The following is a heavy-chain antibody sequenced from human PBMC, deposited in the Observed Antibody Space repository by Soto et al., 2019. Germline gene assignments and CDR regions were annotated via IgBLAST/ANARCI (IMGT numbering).Heavy chain of an antibody. D-gene: IGHD2-21*02. Sequence: QVHLVESGGGVVQPGRSLRLSCAASGFAFSSYGMHWVRQAPGKGLEWVAVISYDGSNKYYADSVKGRFTISRDNSKNTLYLQMNSLSAEDTAVYYCVKATVTANWFDPWGPGTLVTVSS. CDR3: VKATVTANWFDP. J-gene: IGHJ5*02. CDR2: ISYDGSNK. V-gene: IGHV3-30*18. CDR1: GFAFSSYG.